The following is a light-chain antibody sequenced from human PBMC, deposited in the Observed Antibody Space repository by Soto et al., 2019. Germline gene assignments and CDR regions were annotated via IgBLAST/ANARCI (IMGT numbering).Light chain of an antibody. CDR1: SSNIGSNT. CDR2: SNN. Sequence: QLVLTQPPSASGTPGQRVTISCSGSSSNIGSNTVNWYQQLPGTAPKLLIYSNNHRPSGVPDRFSGSKSGTSASLAISGLQSEDEADYYGAAWDDSLNGVVFGGGTKLTVL. V-gene: IGLV1-44*01. J-gene: IGLJ2*01. CDR3: AAWDDSLNGVV.